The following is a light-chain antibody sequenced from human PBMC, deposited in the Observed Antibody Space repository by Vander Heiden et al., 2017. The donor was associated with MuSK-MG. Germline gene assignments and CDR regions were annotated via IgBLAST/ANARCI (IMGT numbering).Light chain of an antibody. V-gene: IGLV1-40*01. CDR3: QAYDSSLSGSWV. J-gene: IGLJ3*02. CDR2: VNS. CDR1: SSNIGAGYD. Sequence: QSVLTQPPSVSGAPGQRVTISCTGSSSNIGAGYDVHWYQQLPGTAPKLLIYVNSNRPSGVPDRFSGSKSGTSASLAITGLQAEDEADDYCQAYDSSLSGSWVFGGGTKLTVL.